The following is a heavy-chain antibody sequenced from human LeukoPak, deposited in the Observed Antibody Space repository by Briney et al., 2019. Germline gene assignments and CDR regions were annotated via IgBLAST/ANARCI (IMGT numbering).Heavy chain of an antibody. J-gene: IGHJ5*02. Sequence: GGSLRLPCVTSGFTFSAYAMSWVRQAPGKGLEWVSIISDSGDYAYHTDSVKGRFTISRDDSKNTLYLQMNSQRAEDTAVYYCAKKREGITAANWFDPRGQGTLVTVSS. D-gene: IGHD6-13*01. CDR1: GFTFSAYA. CDR2: ISDSGDYA. V-gene: IGHV3-23*01. CDR3: AKKREGITAANWFDP.